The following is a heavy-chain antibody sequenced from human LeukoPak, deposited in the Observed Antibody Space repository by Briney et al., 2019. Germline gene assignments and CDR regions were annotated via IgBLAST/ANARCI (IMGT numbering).Heavy chain of an antibody. CDR1: GFTFGSCW. CDR3: TRVGYIDEGIDY. D-gene: IGHD5-24*01. Sequence: GGSLRLSCAASGFTFGSCWMNWVRQTPGKGLEWVANIKQDGSKKSYVDSVKGRFTISRDNAKNSLYLQMNSLRAEDTAIYYCTRVGYIDEGIDYWGQGTLVTVSS. J-gene: IGHJ4*02. CDR2: IKQDGSKK. V-gene: IGHV3-7*04.